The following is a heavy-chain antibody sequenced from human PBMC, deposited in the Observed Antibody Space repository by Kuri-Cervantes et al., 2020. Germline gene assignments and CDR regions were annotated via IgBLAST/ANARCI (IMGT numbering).Heavy chain of an antibody. CDR2: INQDGSGT. CDR3: ARDGAQLELPYFFDS. D-gene: IGHD1-1*01. CDR1: GFTFSSYW. J-gene: IGHJ4*02. V-gene: IGHV3-7*05. Sequence: GGSLRLSCAASGFTFSSYWMSWVRQAPGKGLEWVANINQDGSGTEYLESVKGRFTVSRDNAKNSLYLQVHSLRAEDTALYYCARDGAQLELPYFFDSWGQGTLVTVSS.